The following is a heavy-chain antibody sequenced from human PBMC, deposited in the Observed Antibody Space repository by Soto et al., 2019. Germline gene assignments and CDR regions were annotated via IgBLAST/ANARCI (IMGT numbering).Heavy chain of an antibody. D-gene: IGHD1-1*01. CDR1: GFTFSSYW. Sequence: GGSLRLSCAASGFTFSSYWMHWVRQAPGKGLEWVAVISYDGSNKYYADSVKGRFTISRDNSKNTLYLQMNSLRAEDTAVYYCARDMETGIFDYWGQGTPVTVSS. CDR3: ARDMETGIFDY. J-gene: IGHJ4*02. CDR2: ISYDGSNK. V-gene: IGHV3-30-3*01.